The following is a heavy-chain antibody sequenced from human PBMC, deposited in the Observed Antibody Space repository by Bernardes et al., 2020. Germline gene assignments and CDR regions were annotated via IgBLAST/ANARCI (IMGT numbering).Heavy chain of an antibody. J-gene: IGHJ3*02. CDR2: IYWDDDK. D-gene: IGHD3-3*01. CDR3: AHADYDFWSANEEEGTFDI. V-gene: IGHV2-5*02. CDR1: GFSLSTSGVGVG. Sequence: SGPTLVKPTQTLTLTCTFSGFSLSTSGVGVGVGWIRQPPGKALEWLALIYWDDDKRYSPSLKSRLTITKDTSKNQVVLTMTNMDPVDTATYFCAHADYDFWSANEEEGTFDIWGQGTMVTVSS.